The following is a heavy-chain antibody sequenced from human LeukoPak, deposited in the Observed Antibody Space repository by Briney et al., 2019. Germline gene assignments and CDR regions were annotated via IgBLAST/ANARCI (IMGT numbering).Heavy chain of an antibody. D-gene: IGHD2-2*02. Sequence: SETLSLTCTVSGGSISSYYWSWIRQPAGKGLEWIGRIYTSGSTNYNPSLKSRVTMSVDTSKNQFSLKLSSVTAADTAVYYCARDELGYCSSTGCYIGNWFDPWGQGTLVTVSS. V-gene: IGHV4-4*07. CDR1: GGSISSYY. CDR2: IYTSGST. CDR3: ARDELGYCSSTGCYIGNWFDP. J-gene: IGHJ5*02.